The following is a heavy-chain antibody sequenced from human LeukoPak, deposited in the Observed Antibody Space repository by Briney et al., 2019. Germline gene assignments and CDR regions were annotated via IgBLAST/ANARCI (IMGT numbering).Heavy chain of an antibody. CDR1: GYSISSGYY. Sequence: SETLSLTCTVSGYSISSGYYWGWIRQPPGKWLEWIGSIYHSGSTYYNPSLKSRVTISVDTSKNQFSLKLSSVTAADTAVYYCARGVVGAVAFDYWGQGTLVTVSS. CDR3: ARGVVGAVAFDY. D-gene: IGHD1-26*01. V-gene: IGHV4-38-2*02. CDR2: IYHSGST. J-gene: IGHJ4*02.